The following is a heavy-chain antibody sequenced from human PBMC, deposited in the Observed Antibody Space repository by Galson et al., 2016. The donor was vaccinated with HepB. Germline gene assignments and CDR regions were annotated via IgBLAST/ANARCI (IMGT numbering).Heavy chain of an antibody. CDR3: ARGRGLRRYFDY. CDR2: VDWSGSNI. Sequence: SLRLSCAASGFTFADYAIHWVRQGPGKGLEWVSSVDWSGSNIGYADSVRGRFTISRDNAKKSLYLQMNSLKPEDTALYYCARGRGLRRYFDYWGQGIMVTVSS. D-gene: IGHD2-21*02. V-gene: IGHV3-9*01. J-gene: IGHJ4*02. CDR1: GFTFADYA.